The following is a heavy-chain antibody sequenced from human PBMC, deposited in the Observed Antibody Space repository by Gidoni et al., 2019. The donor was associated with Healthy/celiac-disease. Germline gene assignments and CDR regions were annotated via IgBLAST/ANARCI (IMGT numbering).Heavy chain of an antibody. V-gene: IGHV3-30-3*01. CDR3: ARELLFGATVVAWYFDL. D-gene: IGHD2-15*01. CDR1: GFPFSSYA. Sequence: QVQLVESGGGVVQPGRSLRLSCAASGFPFSSYAMHWVRQAPGKGLEWVAVISYDGSNKYYADSVKGRFTISRDNSKNTLYLQMNSLRAEDTAVYYCARELLFGATVVAWYFDLWGRGTLVTVSS. J-gene: IGHJ2*01. CDR2: ISYDGSNK.